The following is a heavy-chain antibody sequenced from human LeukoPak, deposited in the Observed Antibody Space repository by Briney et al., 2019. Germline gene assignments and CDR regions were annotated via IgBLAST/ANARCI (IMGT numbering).Heavy chain of an antibody. D-gene: IGHD1-26*01. V-gene: IGHV1-69*01. J-gene: IGHJ4*02. CDR2: ITPLVSTT. CDR3: ARGNGTYTPSDH. Sequence: SVKVSCKASGGISHPYAIAWLRQAPGQGLEWMGGITPLVSTTIYARKLQGRVTFTADEATRTVYMELRSLNSDDTAIYYCARGNGTYTPSDHWGQGTLVTVSS. CDR1: GGISHPYA.